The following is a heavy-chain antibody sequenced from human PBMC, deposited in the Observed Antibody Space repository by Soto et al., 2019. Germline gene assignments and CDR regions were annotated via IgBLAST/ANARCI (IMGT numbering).Heavy chain of an antibody. Sequence: EVQLLESGGGLVQPGGSLRLSCAASGFTFSSFAMSWVRQAPGKGLEWVSAISGNSGSTYYADSVKGRFTISRDNSENTLFLQMNSLRAEDTAVYYCAKGLSSYNWNYGYYGMDVWGQGTTVTVSS. J-gene: IGHJ6*02. CDR2: ISGNSGST. CDR3: AKGLSSYNWNYGYYGMDV. D-gene: IGHD1-20*01. CDR1: GFTFSSFA. V-gene: IGHV3-23*01.